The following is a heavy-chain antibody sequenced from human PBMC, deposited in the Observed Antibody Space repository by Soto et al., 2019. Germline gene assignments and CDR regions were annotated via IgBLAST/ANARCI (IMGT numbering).Heavy chain of an antibody. V-gene: IGHV3-66*01. CDR2: IYSGGST. Sequence: PGGSLRLSCAASGFTVSSNYMSWVRQAPGKGLERVSVIYSGGSTYYADSVKGRFTISRDNSKNTLYLQMNSLRAEDTAVYYCASGYCSGGSCYPYYFDYWGQGILVTVSS. D-gene: IGHD2-15*01. J-gene: IGHJ4*02. CDR1: GFTVSSNY. CDR3: ASGYCSGGSCYPYYFDY.